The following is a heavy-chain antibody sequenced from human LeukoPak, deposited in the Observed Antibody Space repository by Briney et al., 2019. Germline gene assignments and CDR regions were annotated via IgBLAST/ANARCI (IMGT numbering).Heavy chain of an antibody. CDR3: ARAVGAADFDY. CDR1: GFTFKSYS. J-gene: IGHJ4*02. D-gene: IGHD1-26*01. CDR2: ISSSSDYI. Sequence: PGGSLRLSCAASGFTFKSYSMNWVRQAPGKGLEWVSSISSSSDYIYYADSVKGRFTISRDNAKNSLYLQMNSLRAEDTAVYYCARAVGAADFDYWGQGTLVTVAS. V-gene: IGHV3-21*01.